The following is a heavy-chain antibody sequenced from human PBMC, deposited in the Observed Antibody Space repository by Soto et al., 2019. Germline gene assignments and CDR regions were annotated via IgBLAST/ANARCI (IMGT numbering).Heavy chain of an antibody. D-gene: IGHD5-12*01. Sequence: GGSLRLSCAASGFTFSSYAMSWVRQAPGKGLEWVSAISGSGGSTYYADSVKGRFTISRDNSKNSLYLQMNSLRAEDTAVYYCARVKYSGYDSGWILYMDVWGKGTTVTVSS. J-gene: IGHJ6*03. V-gene: IGHV3-23*01. CDR1: GFTFSSYA. CDR3: ARVKYSGYDSGWILYMDV. CDR2: ISGSGGST.